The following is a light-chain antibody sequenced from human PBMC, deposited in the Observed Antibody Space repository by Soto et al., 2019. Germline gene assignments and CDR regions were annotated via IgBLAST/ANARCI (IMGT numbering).Light chain of an antibody. V-gene: IGKV3-20*01. CDR2: GAS. Sequence: IVLTQSPGTLSLSPGERATLFCRASQSVSSSYLAWYQQKPGQAPRLLIYGASSRAAGIPDRFRGTGSGTDFTLTINRLEPEDFAMYYCQQYGRTFGQGTKVDIK. CDR1: QSVSSSY. J-gene: IGKJ1*01. CDR3: QQYGRT.